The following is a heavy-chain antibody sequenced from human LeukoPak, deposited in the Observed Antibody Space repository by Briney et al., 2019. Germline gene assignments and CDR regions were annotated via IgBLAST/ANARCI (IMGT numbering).Heavy chain of an antibody. Sequence: GGSLRLSCAASGFTFSSYAMSWVRQAPGKGLEWVSAISGSGGSTYYADSVKGRFTISRDNSKNTLYLQMNSLRAEDTAVYYCAQDPPGDSYGSRSVLTGVGYWGQGTLVTVSS. CDR3: AQDPPGDSYGSRSVLTGVGY. CDR1: GFTFSSYA. CDR2: ISGSGGST. J-gene: IGHJ4*02. V-gene: IGHV3-23*01. D-gene: IGHD5-18*01.